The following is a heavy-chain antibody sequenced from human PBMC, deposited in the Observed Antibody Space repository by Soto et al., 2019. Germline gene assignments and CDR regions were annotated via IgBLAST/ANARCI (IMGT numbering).Heavy chain of an antibody. CDR3: AKDLSGYDWGGGDY. Sequence: VQLVESGGGVVQPGRSLRLSCAASGFTFSSYGMHWVRQAPGKGLEWVAVISYDGSNKYYADSVKGRFTISRDNSKNTLYLQMNSLRAEDTAVYYCAKDLSGYDWGGGDYWGEGTLVTVSS. CDR1: GFTFSSYG. V-gene: IGHV3-30*18. CDR2: ISYDGSNK. J-gene: IGHJ4*02. D-gene: IGHD5-12*01.